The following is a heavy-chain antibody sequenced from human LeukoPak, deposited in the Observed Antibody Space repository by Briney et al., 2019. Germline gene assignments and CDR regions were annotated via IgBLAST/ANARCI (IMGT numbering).Heavy chain of an antibody. D-gene: IGHD3-16*01. V-gene: IGHV3-53*01. CDR3: AREIGGALHYFDY. CDR2: LYNGGTT. Sequence: GGSLRLSCAASGFTFSSYSMSWVRQAPGKGLEWVSVLYNGGTTYYADSVAGRFTVSRDNSKNTLYLQMNSLRAEDTAVYYCAREIGGALHYFDYWGQGALVTVSS. J-gene: IGHJ4*02. CDR1: GFTFSSYS.